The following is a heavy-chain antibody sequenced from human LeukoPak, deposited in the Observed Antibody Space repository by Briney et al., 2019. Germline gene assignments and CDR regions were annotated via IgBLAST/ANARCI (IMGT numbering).Heavy chain of an antibody. D-gene: IGHD6-13*01. V-gene: IGHV3-74*03. CDR3: AREVGIAAVGTFDP. Sequence: GGSLRLSCAASGFTFSSYWMHWVRQAPGKGLVWVSRIKNDGSSTTYADSVKGRFTISRDNAKNTLYLQMNSLRAEDTAVYYCAREVGIAAVGTFDPWGQGTLVTVSS. CDR1: GFTFSSYW. J-gene: IGHJ5*02. CDR2: IKNDGSST.